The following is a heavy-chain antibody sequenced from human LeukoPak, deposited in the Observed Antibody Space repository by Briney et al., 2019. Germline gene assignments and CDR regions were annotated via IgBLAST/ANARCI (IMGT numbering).Heavy chain of an antibody. J-gene: IGHJ4*02. D-gene: IGHD1-14*01. CDR2: ISTFNGST. CDR1: GYTFTSYG. CDR3: ALSLTASNQRGGLDY. Sequence: ASVKVSCKASGYTFTSYGISWMRQAPGQGLEWMGWISTFNGSTNYAQKLQGRVTMTTDTSTSTAYMELRSLRSDDTAVYYCALSLTASNQRGGLDYWGQGTLVTVSS. V-gene: IGHV1-18*01.